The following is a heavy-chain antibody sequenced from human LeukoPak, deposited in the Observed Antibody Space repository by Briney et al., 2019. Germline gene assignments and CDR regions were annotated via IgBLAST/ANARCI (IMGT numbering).Heavy chain of an antibody. CDR2: INHSGST. CDR1: GGSFSGYY. CDR3: ARGLTYYDFWSGYNWFDP. Sequence: SETPSLTCAVYGGSFSGYYWSWIRQPPGKGLEWIGEINHSGSTNYNPSLKSRVTISVDTSKNQFSLKLSSVTAADTAVYYCARGLTYYDFWSGYNWFDPWGQGTLVTVSS. V-gene: IGHV4-34*01. J-gene: IGHJ5*02. D-gene: IGHD3-3*01.